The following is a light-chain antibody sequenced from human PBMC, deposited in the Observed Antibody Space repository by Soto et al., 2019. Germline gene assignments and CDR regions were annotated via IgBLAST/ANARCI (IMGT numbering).Light chain of an antibody. CDR2: GAS. CDR1: QGISNS. CDR3: LQYNSYPLT. J-gene: IGKJ4*01. Sequence: DIQITQSPSAISSSLGDRVTVTCRAIQGISNSLAWFQQKPGKVPQRLIYGASTLQSGAPSRFSGSASGTAFTLTISSLQPEDFATYYCLQYNSYPLTFGGGTKVDI. V-gene: IGKV1-17*03.